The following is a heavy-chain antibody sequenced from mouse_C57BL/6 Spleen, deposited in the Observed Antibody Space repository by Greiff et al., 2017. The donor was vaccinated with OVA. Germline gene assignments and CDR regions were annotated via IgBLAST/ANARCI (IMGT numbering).Heavy chain of an antibody. J-gene: IGHJ2*01. V-gene: IGHV1-61*01. CDR1: GYTFTSYW. CDR3: TYYYGSLGY. D-gene: IGHD1-1*01. CDR2: IYPSDSET. Sequence: VQLQQSGAELVRPGSSVKLSCKASGYTFTSYWMDWVKQRPGQGLEWIGNIYPSDSETHYNQKFKDKATLTVDKSSSTAYMQLSSLTSEDSAVYYCTYYYGSLGYWGQGTTLTVSS.